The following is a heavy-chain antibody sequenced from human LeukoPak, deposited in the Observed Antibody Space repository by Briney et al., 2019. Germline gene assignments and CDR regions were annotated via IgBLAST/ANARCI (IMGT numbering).Heavy chain of an antibody. CDR3: ARGEGVPFDP. CDR1: GFTFSSYT. CDR2: ISSNGYYI. V-gene: IGHV3-21*01. J-gene: IGHJ5*02. D-gene: IGHD3-10*01. Sequence: GGSLRLSCAASGFTFSSYTMNWVRQAPGKGLEWVSSISSNGYYIYYADSVKGRFTISRDNAKNSVYLQMNSLRAEDTALYYCARGEGVPFDPWGQGTLVTVSS.